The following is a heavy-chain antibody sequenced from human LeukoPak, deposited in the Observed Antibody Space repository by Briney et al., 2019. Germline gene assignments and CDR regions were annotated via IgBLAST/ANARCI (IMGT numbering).Heavy chain of an antibody. CDR2: ISAYNGNT. CDR3: ARGTQYSSSWYYFDY. CDR1: GYTSTSYG. J-gene: IGHJ4*02. D-gene: IGHD6-13*01. Sequence: ASVKVFCKASGYTSTSYGISWVRQAPGQGLEWMGWISAYNGNTNYAQKLQGRVTMTTDTSTSAAYMELRSLRSDDTAVYYCARGTQYSSSWYYFDYWGQGTLVTVSS. V-gene: IGHV1-18*01.